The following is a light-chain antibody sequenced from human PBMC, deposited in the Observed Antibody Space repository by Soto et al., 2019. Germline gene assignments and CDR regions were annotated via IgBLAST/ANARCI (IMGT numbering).Light chain of an antibody. V-gene: IGKV3-20*01. Sequence: IVLTQSPGALALSPGETATLSCRASQHVASNYVAWYKQTPGQPPRLLIRSTSFRATGVPDRFSGSGSGTVFTLTISTLEPEDCGVYYCQQYVGSPGTFGLGTKLEIK. J-gene: IGKJ2*01. CDR2: STS. CDR3: QQYVGSPGT. CDR1: QHVASNY.